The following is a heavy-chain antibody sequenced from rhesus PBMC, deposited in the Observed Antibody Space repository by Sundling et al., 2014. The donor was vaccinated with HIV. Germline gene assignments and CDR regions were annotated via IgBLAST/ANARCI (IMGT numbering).Heavy chain of an antibody. V-gene: IGHV4-106*01. CDR3: ASSVTGTTRYFDL. D-gene: IGHD1-26*01. J-gene: IGHJ2*01. CDR2: IYGSGANT. CDR1: GGSISGAYY. Sequence: QVQLQESGPGLVKPSETLSLTCAVSGGSISGAYYWSWIRQSPGKGLEWIGNIYGSGANTNYNPSLKSRVTISKDTSKNQLSLKLTSVTAADTAVYYCASSVTGTTRYFDLWGPGTPITISS.